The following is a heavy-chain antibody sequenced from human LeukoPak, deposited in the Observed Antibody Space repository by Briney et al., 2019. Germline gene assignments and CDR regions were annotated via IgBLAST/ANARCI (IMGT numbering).Heavy chain of an antibody. CDR3: AGGPPAENFIDF. Sequence: PGGSLRLSCTASGFTVSHNYMHWVRQAPGKGLEWVSVIHSGGSSYHADSVKGRFTISRDNSKNTVFLQLNSLRAEDTAVYYCAGGPPAENFIDFGGQGTLVTVSS. J-gene: IGHJ4*02. CDR1: GFTVSHNY. V-gene: IGHV3-53*01. D-gene: IGHD2-2*01. CDR2: IHSGGSS.